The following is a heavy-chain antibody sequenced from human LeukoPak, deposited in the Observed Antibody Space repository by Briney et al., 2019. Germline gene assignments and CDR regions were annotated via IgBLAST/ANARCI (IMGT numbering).Heavy chain of an antibody. CDR1: GDSVSSNSAT. J-gene: IGHJ6*02. CDR3: ARDLRTSSYGMDV. D-gene: IGHD4-17*01. Sequence: SQTLSLTCGISGDSVSSNSATWNWIRQSPSRGLEWLGRTYYRSKWYNEYAVSVESRVAINPDTSKNQFSLQLNSVTPEDTAVYYCARDLRTSSYGMDVWGQGTTVTVSS. CDR2: TYYRSKWYN. V-gene: IGHV6-1*01.